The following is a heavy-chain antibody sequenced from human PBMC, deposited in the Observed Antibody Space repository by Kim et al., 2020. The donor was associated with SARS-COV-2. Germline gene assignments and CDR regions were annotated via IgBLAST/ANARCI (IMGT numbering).Heavy chain of an antibody. J-gene: IGHJ4*02. CDR3: ARGRSGFLEWPNYFDY. V-gene: IGHV4-59*09. Sequence: SLKSRVTISVDTSKNQFSLKLSSVTAADTAVYYCARGRSGFLEWPNYFDYWGQGTLVTVSS. D-gene: IGHD3-3*01.